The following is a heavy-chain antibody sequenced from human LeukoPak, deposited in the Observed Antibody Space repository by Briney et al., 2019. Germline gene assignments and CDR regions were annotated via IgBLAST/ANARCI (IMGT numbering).Heavy chain of an antibody. J-gene: IGHJ4*02. D-gene: IGHD1-1*01. CDR2: IKQDGSEK. CDR3: ARVGPSRVYRPTYWNY. Sequence: GGSLRLSCAASGFTFSSYWMSWVRQAPGKGLEWVANIKQDGSEKYYVDSVKGRFTISRDNAKNSLYLQMNSLRAEDTAVYYCARVGPSRVYRPTYWNYWGQGTLVTVSS. CDR1: GFTFSSYW. V-gene: IGHV3-7*01.